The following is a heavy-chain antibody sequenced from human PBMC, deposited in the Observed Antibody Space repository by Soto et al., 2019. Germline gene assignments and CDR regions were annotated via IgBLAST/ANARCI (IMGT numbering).Heavy chain of an antibody. V-gene: IGHV1-69*13. Sequence: SVKVSCKASGGTFSSYAISWVRQAPGQGLEWMGGIIPIFGTANYAQKFQGRVTITADESTSTAYMELSSLRSEDTAVYYCARGGSSSWYVWPSFDYWGQGTLVTVSS. CDR2: IIPIFGTA. J-gene: IGHJ4*02. D-gene: IGHD6-13*01. CDR1: GGTFSSYA. CDR3: ARGGSSSWYVWPSFDY.